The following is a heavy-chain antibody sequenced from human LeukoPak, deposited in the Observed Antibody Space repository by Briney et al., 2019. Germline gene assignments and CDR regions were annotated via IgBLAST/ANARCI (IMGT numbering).Heavy chain of an antibody. D-gene: IGHD3-10*01. CDR3: AKDNGFGELFDY. CDR2: ISYDGSNK. CDR1: GFTFSSYG. Sequence: GGSLRLSCAASGFTFSSYGMHWVRQAPGKGLEWVAVISYDGSNKYYADSVKGRFTISRDNSKNTLYPQMNSLRAEDTALYYCAKDNGFGELFDYWGQGTLVTVSS. V-gene: IGHV3-30*18. J-gene: IGHJ4*02.